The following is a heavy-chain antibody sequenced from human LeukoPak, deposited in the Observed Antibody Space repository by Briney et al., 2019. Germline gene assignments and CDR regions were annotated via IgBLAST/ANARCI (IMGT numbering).Heavy chain of an antibody. D-gene: IGHD3-22*01. CDR3: ASSYYDSSGYDSQTFDY. CDR1: GRSISSYY. J-gene: IGHJ4*02. CDR2: IYYSGST. V-gene: IGHV4-59*01. Sequence: SETLSLTCTVSGRSISSYYWSWIRQPAGKGLEWIGYIYYSGSTNYNPSLKSRVTISVDTSKNQFSLKLSSVTAADTAVYYCASSYYDSSGYDSQTFDYWGQGTLVTVSS.